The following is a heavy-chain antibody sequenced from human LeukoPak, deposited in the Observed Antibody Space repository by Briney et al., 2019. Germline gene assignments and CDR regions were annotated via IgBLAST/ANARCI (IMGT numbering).Heavy chain of an antibody. CDR3: AKETLWFGGGYFDY. CDR1: GFTFSSYG. CDR2: ISYDGSNK. D-gene: IGHD3-10*01. V-gene: IGHV3-30*18. J-gene: IGHJ4*02. Sequence: GGSLRLSCAASGFTFSSYGMHWVRQAPGKGLEWVAVISYDGSNKYYADSVKGRFTISRDNSKNTLYLQMNGLRAEDTAVYYCAKETLWFGGGYFDYWGQGALVTVSS.